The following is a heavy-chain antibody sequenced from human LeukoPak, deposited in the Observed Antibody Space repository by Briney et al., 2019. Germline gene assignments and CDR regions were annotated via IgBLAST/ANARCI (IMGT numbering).Heavy chain of an antibody. Sequence: GGSLRLSCAASGFTFSSYAMHWVRQAPGKGLEWVAVISYDGSNKYYADSVKGRFTISRDNAKNSLYLQMNSLRAEDTAVYYCARDPLSSSSARGGDWGQGTLVTVSS. J-gene: IGHJ4*02. D-gene: IGHD6-6*01. V-gene: IGHV3-30*04. CDR1: GFTFSSYA. CDR2: ISYDGSNK. CDR3: ARDPLSSSSARGGD.